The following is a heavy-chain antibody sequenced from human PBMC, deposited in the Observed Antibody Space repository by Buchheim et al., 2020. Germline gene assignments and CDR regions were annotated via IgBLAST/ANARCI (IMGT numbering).Heavy chain of an antibody. J-gene: IGHJ4*02. CDR1: GFTFSSYG. CDR3: AKKGGPMVRGAFDY. V-gene: IGHV3-30*18. Sequence: QVQLVESGGGVVQPGRSLRLSCAASGFTFSSYGMHWVRQAPGKGLEWVAVISYDGSNKYYADSVKGRFTISRDNSKNTLYLQMNSLRAEDTAVYYCAKKGGPMVRGAFDYWGQGTL. CDR2: ISYDGSNK. D-gene: IGHD3-10*01.